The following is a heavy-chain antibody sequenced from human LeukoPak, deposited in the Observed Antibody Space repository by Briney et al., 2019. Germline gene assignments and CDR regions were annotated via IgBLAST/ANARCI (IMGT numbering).Heavy chain of an antibody. J-gene: IGHJ4*02. CDR3: ARVLGGYSGYEGIYYFDY. D-gene: IGHD5-12*01. CDR1: GFTFSSYW. Sequence: PGGSLRLSCAASGFTFSSYWMSWVRQAPGKGLEWVANIKQDGSEKYYVDSVKGRFTISRDNAKNSLYLQMNSLRAEDTAVYYCARVLGGYSGYEGIYYFDYWGQGTLVTVSS. CDR2: IKQDGSEK. V-gene: IGHV3-7*01.